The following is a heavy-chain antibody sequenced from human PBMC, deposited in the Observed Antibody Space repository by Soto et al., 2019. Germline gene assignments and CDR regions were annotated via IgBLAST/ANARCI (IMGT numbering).Heavy chain of an antibody. V-gene: IGHV3-64*04. CDR3: ARDKRDLRFLEWSYYFDY. CDR2: ISINGDNT. Sequence: GGSLRLSCSASGFTFSIYAMHWVRQAPGKGLEYVSSISINGDNTHYADSVKGRFTISRDNSKNTLYLQMNSLRAEDTAVYYCARDKRDLRFLEWSYYFDYWGQGTLVTVSS. CDR1: GFTFSIYA. D-gene: IGHD3-3*01. J-gene: IGHJ4*02.